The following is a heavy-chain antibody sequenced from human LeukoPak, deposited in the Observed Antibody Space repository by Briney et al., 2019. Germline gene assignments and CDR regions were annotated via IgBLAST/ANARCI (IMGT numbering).Heavy chain of an antibody. J-gene: IGHJ1*01. CDR3: AKSSTNSGYYYFQH. CDR1: GFTFSSYA. D-gene: IGHD3-22*01. Sequence: GGSLRLSCAASGFTFSSYAISWVRHAPGRGLEWVSSISVSGFTTYYADSVKGRFTISRDNSKNTVSLLLNSLRAEDTAVYYCAKSSTNSGYYYFQHWGQGTLVTVSS. V-gene: IGHV3-23*01. CDR2: ISVSGFTT.